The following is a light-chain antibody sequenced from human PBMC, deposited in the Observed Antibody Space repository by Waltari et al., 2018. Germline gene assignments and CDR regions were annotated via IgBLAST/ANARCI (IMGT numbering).Light chain of an antibody. V-gene: IGKV3-15*01. CDR1: QSTSRH. CDR3: QQYNNWRT. J-gene: IGKJ2*01. CDR2: GAS. Sequence: EVRMTQAPGTLSLSPGERATLTCRARQSTSRHFAWYQQKPGQAPRPLLYGASTRAPGIPARFSGSGSGTEFTLSISSLQSEGFAVYYCQQYNNWRTFGQGTKVEIK.